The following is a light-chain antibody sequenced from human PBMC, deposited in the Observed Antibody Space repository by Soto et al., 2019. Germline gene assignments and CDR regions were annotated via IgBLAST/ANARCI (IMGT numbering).Light chain of an antibody. V-gene: IGLV1-40*01. Sequence: QLVLTQPPSVSGAPGQRVTISCTGSSSNIGAAYDVHWYQHLPGTAPKLLIYGNSNRPSGVPDRFSGSKSGTSASLAITGLRAEDEADYYCHSFDSSLSGYVFGTGTKLTVL. J-gene: IGLJ1*01. CDR2: GNS. CDR1: SSNIGAAYD. CDR3: HSFDSSLSGYV.